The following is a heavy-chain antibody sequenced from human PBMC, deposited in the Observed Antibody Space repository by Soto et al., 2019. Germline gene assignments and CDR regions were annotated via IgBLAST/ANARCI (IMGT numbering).Heavy chain of an antibody. CDR1: GYTFTGYY. V-gene: IGHV1-2*02. J-gene: IGHJ5*02. D-gene: IGHD6-13*01. CDR3: ARARAAAGIGWFDP. Sequence: GASVKVSCKASGYTFTGYYMHWVRQAPGQGLEWMGWINPNSGGTNYAQKFQGRVTMTRDTSISTAYMELSRLRSDDTAVYYCARARAAAGIGWFDPWGQGTLVTVSS. CDR2: INPNSGGT.